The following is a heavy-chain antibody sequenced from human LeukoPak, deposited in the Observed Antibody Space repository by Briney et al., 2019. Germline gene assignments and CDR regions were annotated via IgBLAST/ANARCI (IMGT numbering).Heavy chain of an antibody. CDR2: SVPIFGTI. CDR1: GGTFYSYA. D-gene: IGHD4-17*01. J-gene: IGHJ3*02. V-gene: IGHV1-69*13. Sequence: SVKVSCKASGGTFYSYAINWVRQPPRQGLEWMGGSVPIFGTINFAPKFQGRVTITSDESTSTAYMELTSPKSEDTAVYYCAGSTTVTTAVLVPNDDFDIWGQGTMVTVS. CDR3: AGSTTVTTAVLVPNDDFDI.